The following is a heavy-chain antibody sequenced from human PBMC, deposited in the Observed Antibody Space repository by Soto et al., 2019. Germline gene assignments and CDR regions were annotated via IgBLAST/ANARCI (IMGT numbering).Heavy chain of an antibody. D-gene: IGHD3-9*01. J-gene: IGHJ5*02. CDR2: IYYSGST. Sequence: SETLSLTCTVSGGSISSGGYYWSWIRQHPGKGLEWIGYIYYSGSTYYNPSLKSRVTISVDTSKNQFSLKLSSVTAADTAVYYCARGITIFFGGSNWFDPWGQGTLVTVSS. CDR3: ARGITIFFGGSNWFDP. V-gene: IGHV4-31*03. CDR1: GGSISSGGYY.